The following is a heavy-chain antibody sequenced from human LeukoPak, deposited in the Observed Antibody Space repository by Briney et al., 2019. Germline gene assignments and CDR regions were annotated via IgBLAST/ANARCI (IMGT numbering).Heavy chain of an antibody. Sequence: GGSLRLSCAASGFTFSSYGMHWVRQAPGKGLEWVAFIRYDGSNKYYADSVKGRFTISRDNSKNTLFLQMNSLRAEDTAVYFCARRLVIPTAPDPVDFWGQGALVTVSS. CDR3: ARRLVIPTAPDPVDF. J-gene: IGHJ4*02. CDR1: GFTFSSYG. CDR2: IRYDGSNK. D-gene: IGHD2-2*01. V-gene: IGHV3-30*02.